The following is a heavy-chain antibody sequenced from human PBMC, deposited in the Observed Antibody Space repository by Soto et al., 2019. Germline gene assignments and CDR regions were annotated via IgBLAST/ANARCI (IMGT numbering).Heavy chain of an antibody. Sequence: TSETLSLTCTVSGGSISSGGYYWSWIRQHPGKGLEWIGYIYYSGSTYYNPSLKSRVTISVDTSKNQFSLKLSSVTAADTAVYYCARDLDYYDSSGPRGVDGMDVWGQGTTVTVSS. CDR3: ARDLDYYDSSGPRGVDGMDV. J-gene: IGHJ6*02. V-gene: IGHV4-31*03. CDR2: IYYSGST. D-gene: IGHD3-22*01. CDR1: GGSISSGGYY.